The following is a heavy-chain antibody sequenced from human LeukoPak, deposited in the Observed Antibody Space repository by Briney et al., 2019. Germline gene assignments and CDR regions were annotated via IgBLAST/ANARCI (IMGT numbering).Heavy chain of an antibody. D-gene: IGHD3-10*01. CDR3: ARDASVSGFFMDG. CDR1: GFTFSSYP. Sequence: GGSLRLSCAASGFTFSSYPLHWVRQAPGKGLEWVSVISYDGSNKYYADSVKGRFTISRDNSKNTLYLQMNSLRAEDTAVYYCARDASVSGFFMDGRGQGTTVTVSS. V-gene: IGHV3-30*14. CDR2: ISYDGSNK. J-gene: IGHJ6*02.